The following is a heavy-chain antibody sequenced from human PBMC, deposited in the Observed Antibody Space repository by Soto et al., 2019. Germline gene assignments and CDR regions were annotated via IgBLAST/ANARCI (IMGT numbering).Heavy chain of an antibody. V-gene: IGHV1-69*12. Sequence: QVQLEQSGAEVKKPGSSVKVSCKASGGTFRNSAISWVRQAPGQGLEWMGGIMPIFRTPDYSQKFQGRVTITADESTSTAYRELSGLRSDDTAVYYCARDNDRPQLGGNYYYILGVWGQGTTVTVSS. CDR1: GGTFRNSA. CDR3: ARDNDRPQLGGNYYYILGV. D-gene: IGHD1-1*01. J-gene: IGHJ6*02. CDR2: IMPIFRTP.